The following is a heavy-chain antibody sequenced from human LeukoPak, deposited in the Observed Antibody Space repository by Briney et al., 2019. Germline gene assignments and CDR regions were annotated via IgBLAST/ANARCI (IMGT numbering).Heavy chain of an antibody. CDR1: GFTFSYYS. CDR3: AKDMATVVTPYYYYYMDV. D-gene: IGHD4-23*01. J-gene: IGHJ6*03. Sequence: GGSLRLSCAASGFTFSYYSMNWVRQAPGKGLEWVSSISESGAHTFYADSVKGRFIVSRDNAQNSLYLEMNSLRLEDTAVYYRAKDMATVVTPYYYYYMDVWGKGTPVTVSS. V-gene: IGHV3-21*06. CDR2: ISESGAHT.